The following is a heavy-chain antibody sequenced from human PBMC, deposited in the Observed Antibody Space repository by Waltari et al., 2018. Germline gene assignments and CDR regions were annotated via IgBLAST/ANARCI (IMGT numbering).Heavy chain of an antibody. Sequence: QVQPQQWGAGLLKPSVTLSLTCAVYGGSFSGYYWSWIRQPPGNGLEGIGEINHSGGTNYNPSLKRRVTISVDTAKNQFSLKLSSVTAADTAVYYCARDRRSGWYEVDPAGNHGYWGQGTLVTGSS. V-gene: IGHV4-34*01. CDR3: ARDRRSGWYEVDPAGNHGY. J-gene: IGHJ4*02. CDR2: INHSGGT. CDR1: GGSFSGYY. D-gene: IGHD6-13*01.